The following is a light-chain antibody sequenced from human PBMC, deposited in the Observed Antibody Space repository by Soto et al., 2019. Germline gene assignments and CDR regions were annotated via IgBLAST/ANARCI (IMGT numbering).Light chain of an antibody. J-gene: IGLJ3*02. CDR2: DVT. CDR3: CSSAGSYTFWV. V-gene: IGLV2-11*01. Sequence: SALTQPRSVSGSPGQSVTISCTGTNSDVGSYGYVSWYQHHPGKVPKLLIYDVTKRPSGVPDRFSGSKSGNTASLTVSGLQTEDEADYYCCSSAGSYTFWVFGGGTKLTVL. CDR1: NSDVGSYGY.